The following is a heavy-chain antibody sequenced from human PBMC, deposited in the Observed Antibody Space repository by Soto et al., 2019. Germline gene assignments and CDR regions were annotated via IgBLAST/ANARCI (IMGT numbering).Heavy chain of an antibody. Sequence: QVQLVESGGGVVQPGESLRLSCVASDFTFTNYHIHWVRQAPGKGLEWVAVVSSDGNNKYYADSVKGRFSISRNNSNNTVFLQMNSLRGEDTALFYCARASTNHYFDYWGQGTLVTVSS. D-gene: IGHD2-2*01. CDR1: DFTFTNYH. CDR2: VSSDGNNK. J-gene: IGHJ4*02. CDR3: ARASTNHYFDY. V-gene: IGHV3-30*14.